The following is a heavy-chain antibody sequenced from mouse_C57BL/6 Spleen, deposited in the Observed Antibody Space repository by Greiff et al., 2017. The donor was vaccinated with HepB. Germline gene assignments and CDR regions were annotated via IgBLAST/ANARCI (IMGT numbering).Heavy chain of an antibody. D-gene: IGHD1-1*01. CDR1: GYTFTSYW. J-gene: IGHJ4*01. CDR2: IDPSSGGT. Sequence: VQLQQPGAELVKPGASVKLSCKASGYTFTSYWMHWVKQRPGRGLEWIGMIDPSSGGTKYNEKFKSKATMTVDKPSSTAYMQLSSLTSEDSAVYYCARLEFATVVSDYAMGYWGNGASVTAS. CDR3: ARLEFATVVSDYAMGY. V-gene: IGHV1-72*01.